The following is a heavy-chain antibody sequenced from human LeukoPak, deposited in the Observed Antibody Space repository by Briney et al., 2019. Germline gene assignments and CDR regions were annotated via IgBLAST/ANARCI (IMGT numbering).Heavy chain of an antibody. CDR3: AKRRTMLREPIGD. Sequence: GGSLRLLWALSGFTFSSCAMSWARQARGGGRGWVSSIRGSGGSTSYADSARGRFTISRDNYKNTLYLQMNSLGAEDTAVYDCAKRRTMLREPIGDWGQGTLVTVSS. J-gene: IGHJ4*02. D-gene: IGHD1-7*01. CDR1: GFTFSSCA. V-gene: IGHV3-23*01. CDR2: IRGSGGST.